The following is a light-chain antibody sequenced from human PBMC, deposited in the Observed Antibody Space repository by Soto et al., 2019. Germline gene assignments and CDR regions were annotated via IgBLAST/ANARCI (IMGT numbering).Light chain of an antibody. CDR3: SSYAGSNNPLFV. CDR2: EVT. CDR1: SSDVGGFNY. Sequence: QSALTQPPSASGSPGQSITISCTGTSSDVGGFNYVSWHQQHPSKAPKVIIYEVTKRPSGVPDRFSGSKSANTASLTVSGLQAEDEADYYCSSYAGSNNPLFVFGTGTKVTV. J-gene: IGLJ1*01. V-gene: IGLV2-8*01.